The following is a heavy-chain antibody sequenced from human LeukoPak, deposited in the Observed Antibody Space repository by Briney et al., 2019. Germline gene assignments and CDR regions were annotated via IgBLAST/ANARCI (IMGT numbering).Heavy chain of an antibody. CDR1: GFTVSSNY. V-gene: IGHV3-53*01. J-gene: IGHJ4*02. CDR2: IYSGGST. D-gene: IGHD3-22*01. CDR3: ARGDSSGYYSLDY. Sequence: GGSLRLSCAASGFTVSSNYMSWVRQAPGKGLEWVSVIYSGGSTYYADSVKGRFTISRDNSKNTLYLQMNSLRAEDTAVYYCARGDSSGYYSLDYWGQGTLVTVSS.